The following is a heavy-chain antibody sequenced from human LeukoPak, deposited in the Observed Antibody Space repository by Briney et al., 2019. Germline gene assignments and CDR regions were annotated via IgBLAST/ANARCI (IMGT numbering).Heavy chain of an antibody. J-gene: IGHJ5*02. CDR2: ISGSGGST. Sequence: PGGSLRLSCAASGFTFRSYAVSWVRQTPGKGLEWVSSISGSGGSTYYADSVKGRFTIFRDNSKNTLYLQMNSLRAEDTAVYYCARGGYYGLGNDFRFDPWGQGTLVTVSS. V-gene: IGHV3-23*01. CDR3: ARGGYYGLGNDFRFDP. CDR1: GFTFRSYA. D-gene: IGHD3-10*01.